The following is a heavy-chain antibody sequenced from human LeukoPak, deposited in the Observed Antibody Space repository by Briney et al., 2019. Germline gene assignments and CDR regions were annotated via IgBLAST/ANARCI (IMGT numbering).Heavy chain of an antibody. CDR2: IIPIFGTA. Sequence: SVKVSCKASGGTFSSYAIRWVRQAPGQGLEWMGGIIPIFGTANYAQKFQGRVTITADESTSTAYMELSSLRSEDTPVYYCASSYSGSHPIDYWGQGTLVTVSS. J-gene: IGHJ4*02. CDR3: ASSYSGSHPIDY. D-gene: IGHD1-26*01. CDR1: GGTFSSYA. V-gene: IGHV1-69*13.